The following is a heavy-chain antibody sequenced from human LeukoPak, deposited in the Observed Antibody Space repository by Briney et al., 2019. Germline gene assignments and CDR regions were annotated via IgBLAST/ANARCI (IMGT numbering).Heavy chain of an antibody. CDR1: GFTFSGHW. CDR3: TRERSRAEDD. Sequence: GGSLRLSCAASGFTFSGHWMSWVRQAPGKGLEWVANIKQGRSDKYYVDSVKGRFTISRDNANNLLYLQMNSLRGEDTAVYYCTRERSRAEDDWGQGTLVTVSS. V-gene: IGHV3-7*01. J-gene: IGHJ4*02. D-gene: IGHD1-14*01. CDR2: IKQGRSDK.